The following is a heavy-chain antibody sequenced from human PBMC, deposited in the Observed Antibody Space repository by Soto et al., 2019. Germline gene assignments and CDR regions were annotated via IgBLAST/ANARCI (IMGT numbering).Heavy chain of an antibody. CDR1: GFTFSRYW. CDR2: IKQDGSEK. Sequence: GGSLRLSCAASGFTFSRYWMSWVRQAPGKGLEWVANIKQDGSEKYYVDSVKGRFTISRDNAKNSLYLQMSSLRAEDTAVYYCAKESGIAVAATDIDYWGQGALVTVPQ. J-gene: IGHJ4*02. V-gene: IGHV3-7*03. D-gene: IGHD6-19*01. CDR3: AKESGIAVAATDIDY.